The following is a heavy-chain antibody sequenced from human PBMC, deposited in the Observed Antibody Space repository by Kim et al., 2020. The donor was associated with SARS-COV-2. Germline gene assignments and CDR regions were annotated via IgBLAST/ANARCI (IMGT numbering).Heavy chain of an antibody. D-gene: IGHD3-22*01. CDR2: IDWDDDK. J-gene: IGHJ3*02. CDR3: ARISDYYDSSALAFDI. V-gene: IGHV2-70*01. CDR1: GFSLSTSGMC. Sequence: SGPTLVNPTQTLTLTCTFSGFSLSTSGMCVSWIRQPPGKALEWLALIDWDDDKYYSTSLKTRLTISKDTSKNQVVLTMTNMDPVDTATYYCARISDYYDSSALAFDIWGQGTMVTVSS.